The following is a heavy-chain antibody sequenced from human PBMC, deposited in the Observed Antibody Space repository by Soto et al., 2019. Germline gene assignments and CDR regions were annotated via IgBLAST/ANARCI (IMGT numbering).Heavy chain of an antibody. CDR2: ISYDGSST. CDR1: GFTFSSYA. V-gene: IGHV3-23*01. CDR3: ARETPYETSYYYGMDV. Sequence: GGSLRLSCASSGFTFSSYAMSWVRQAPGKGLEWVSAISYDGSSTYYADSVKGRFTIPRDNSKNTLYLQMNSLRAEDTAVYYCARETPYETSYYYGMDVWGQGTTVTVSS. J-gene: IGHJ6*02. D-gene: IGHD3-16*01.